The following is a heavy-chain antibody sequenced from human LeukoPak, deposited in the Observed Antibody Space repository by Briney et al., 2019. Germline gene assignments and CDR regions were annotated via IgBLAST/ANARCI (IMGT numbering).Heavy chain of an antibody. Sequence: PSETLSLTCTVSGGSISSSSYYWGWIRQPPGKGLEWIGSIYYSGSTYYNPSVKSRVTIFVDTSKNQFSLKLSSVTAADTAVYYCARGYYYFDYWGQGTLVTASS. CDR1: GGSISSSSYY. CDR3: ARGYYYFDY. CDR2: IYYSGST. V-gene: IGHV4-39*01. J-gene: IGHJ4*02. D-gene: IGHD2-15*01.